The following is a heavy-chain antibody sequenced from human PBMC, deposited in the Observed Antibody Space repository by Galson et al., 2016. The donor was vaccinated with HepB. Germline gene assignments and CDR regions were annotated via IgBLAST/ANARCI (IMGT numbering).Heavy chain of an antibody. CDR3: ARDRTSRAAVDY. Sequence: SLRLSCAASGFTFSDFYMTWIRQAPGKGLEYVSHISHRGSDTNYADSVKGRLTISRDNAKKSLYLQMSSLRAEDTAIYYCARDRTSRAAVDYWGHGTLVTVSS. J-gene: IGHJ4*01. D-gene: IGHD6-25*01. V-gene: IGHV3-11*06. CDR2: ISHRGSDT. CDR1: GFTFSDFY.